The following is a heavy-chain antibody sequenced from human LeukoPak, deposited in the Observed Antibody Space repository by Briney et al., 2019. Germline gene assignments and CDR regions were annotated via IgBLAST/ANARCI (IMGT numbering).Heavy chain of an antibody. J-gene: IGHJ5*02. CDR2: ISSSGSTI. Sequence: GGSLRLSCAASGFTFSSYEMNWVRQAPGKGLEWVSYISSSGSTIYYADSVKGRFTISRDNAKNSLYLQMNSLRAEDTAVYYCARHVWFGEHNGHENWFDPWGQGTLVIVSS. CDR3: ARHVWFGEHNGHENWFDP. V-gene: IGHV3-48*03. D-gene: IGHD3-10*01. CDR1: GFTFSSYE.